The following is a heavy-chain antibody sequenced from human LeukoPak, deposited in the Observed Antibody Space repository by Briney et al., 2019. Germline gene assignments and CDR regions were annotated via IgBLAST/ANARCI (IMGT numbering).Heavy chain of an antibody. Sequence: GGSLRLSCAASGFXFSSYSINWVRQAPGKGLEWVSYISSSSSYIYYADTVKGRFTISRDNAKNSLYLQVNRLRAEDTAVYYYARDTKAGYYYYGMDVWGQGTLVTVSS. CDR3: ARDTKAGYYYYGMDV. D-gene: IGHD2-8*01. CDR1: GFXFSSYS. V-gene: IGHV3-21*01. CDR2: ISSSSSYI. J-gene: IGHJ6*02.